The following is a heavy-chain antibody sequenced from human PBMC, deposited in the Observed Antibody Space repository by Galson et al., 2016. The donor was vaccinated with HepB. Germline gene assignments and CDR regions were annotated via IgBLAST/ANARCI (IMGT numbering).Heavy chain of an antibody. V-gene: IGHV3-11*01. CDR3: ARQGSGSYRFDY. J-gene: IGHJ4*02. Sequence: SLRLSCAASGFTFRDYYMSWLRQAPGNGLEWVSYISSSANNIKYADSVEGRFTVSRDNADNSLYLQMDTLRADDTAVYYCARQGSGSYRFDYWGQGTLVTVSS. CDR1: GFTFRDYY. CDR2: ISSSANNI. D-gene: IGHD1-26*01.